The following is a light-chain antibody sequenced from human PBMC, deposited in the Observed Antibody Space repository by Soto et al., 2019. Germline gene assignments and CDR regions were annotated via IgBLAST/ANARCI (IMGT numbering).Light chain of an antibody. J-gene: IGKJ1*01. CDR3: QQLTDWPPQWT. V-gene: IGKV3-11*01. Sequence: EVVLTQAPDTLSLPPGKRATLSCRASQRISSYLAWYQQKPGQAPRLLIYDAASRATGIPARFSGSGSGTDFTLTISSLEPEDFAVYYCQQLTDWPPQWTFGQGTKVDIK. CDR1: QRISSY. CDR2: DAA.